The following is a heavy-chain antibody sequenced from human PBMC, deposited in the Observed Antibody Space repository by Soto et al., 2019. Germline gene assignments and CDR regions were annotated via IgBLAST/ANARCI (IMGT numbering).Heavy chain of an antibody. CDR2: IYYSGST. CDR1: GGSISSYY. D-gene: IGHD2-21*01. CDR3: ARVWGSYFDY. Sequence: SETLSLTCTVPGGSISSYYWSWIRQPPGKGLEWIGYIYYSGSTNYNPSLKSRVTISVDTSKNQFSLKLSSVTAADTAVYYCARVWGSYFDYWGQGTLVTVSS. V-gene: IGHV4-59*01. J-gene: IGHJ4*02.